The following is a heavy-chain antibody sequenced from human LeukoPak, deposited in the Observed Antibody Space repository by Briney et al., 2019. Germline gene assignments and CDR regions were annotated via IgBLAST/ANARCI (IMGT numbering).Heavy chain of an antibody. Sequence: GGSLRLSCAASGFTYSSYALSWVRQAPGKGLEWVSSISGSGGSTYYADSVKGRFTISRDNSKNTLYLQMNSLRAEDTAVYYCAKVGDYYYDSRNYWYEAFDIWGQGTMVTVSS. CDR3: AKVGDYYYDSRNYWYEAFDI. D-gene: IGHD3-10*01. J-gene: IGHJ3*02. CDR1: GFTYSSYA. V-gene: IGHV3-23*01. CDR2: ISGSGGST.